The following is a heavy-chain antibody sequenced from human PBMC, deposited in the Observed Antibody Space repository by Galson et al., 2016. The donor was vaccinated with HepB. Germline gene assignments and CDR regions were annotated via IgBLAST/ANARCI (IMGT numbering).Heavy chain of an antibody. CDR1: GYSISSGSY. D-gene: IGHD3-9*01. V-gene: IGHV4-38-2*02. J-gene: IGHJ4*02. CDR2: IYHSGSA. Sequence: SETLSLTCNVSGYSISSGSYWGWMRQPPGKGLEWIGNIYHSGSALYSPSLKTRVTISVDTSKNQFSLRLSSVTAADTAVYYCARVDLAMYDILDYWGQGTLVTVSS. CDR3: ARVDLAMYDILDY.